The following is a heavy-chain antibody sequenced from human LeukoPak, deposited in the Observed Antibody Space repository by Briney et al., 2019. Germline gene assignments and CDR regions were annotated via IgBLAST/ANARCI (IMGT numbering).Heavy chain of an antibody. CDR1: GGSISSHY. CDR3: ARLLWFGESTLDP. Sequence: SETLSLTCTVSGGSISSHYWSWIRQPPGKGLEWIGYIYYSGSTNYNPSLKSRVTISVDTSKNQFSLKLSSVTAADTAVYYCARLLWFGESTLDPWGQGTLVTVSS. V-gene: IGHV4-59*11. CDR2: IYYSGST. J-gene: IGHJ5*02. D-gene: IGHD3-10*01.